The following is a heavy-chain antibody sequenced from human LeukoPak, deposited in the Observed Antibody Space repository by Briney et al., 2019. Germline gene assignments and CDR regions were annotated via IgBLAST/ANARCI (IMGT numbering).Heavy chain of an antibody. CDR1: RGTFSSYA. CDR2: IIPIFGTA. V-gene: IGHV1-69*05. Sequence: SVKVSCKASRGTFSSYAISSVRQAPGEGVEWMGRIIPIFGTANYAQKFQGRVTITTDESTSTAYMELSSLRSEDTAVYYCARSPDRSAFDIWGQGTMVTVSS. J-gene: IGHJ3*02. CDR3: ARSPDRSAFDI.